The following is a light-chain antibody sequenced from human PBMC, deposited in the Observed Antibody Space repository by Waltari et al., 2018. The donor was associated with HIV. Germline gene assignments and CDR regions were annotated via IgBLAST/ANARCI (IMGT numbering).Light chain of an antibody. CDR2: GAS. V-gene: IGKV3D-7*01. CDR1: QRIDTTS. CDR3: LQDYNLPGA. Sequence: PGERATLSCRASQRIDTTSLSWYQQKPGQAPRLVIYGASTRASGIPPRFSGSGSGTDFTLTISSLQPEDFASYYCLQDYNLPGAFGQGTRVEIK. J-gene: IGKJ1*01.